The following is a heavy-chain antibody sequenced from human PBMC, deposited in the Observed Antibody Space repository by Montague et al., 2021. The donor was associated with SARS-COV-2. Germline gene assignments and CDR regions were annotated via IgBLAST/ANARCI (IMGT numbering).Heavy chain of an antibody. CDR3: ARHTSAWYDYFED. D-gene: IGHD6-19*01. V-gene: IGHV4-34*01. CDR1: DGSFSDYS. J-gene: IGHJ4*02. CDR2: INHRGGT. Sequence: SETLSLTCAVYDGSFSDYSWTWIRQPPGKGLEWIGEINHRGGTNYNPSLKSRVTISVDTSKNQFSLEMTSVTTADTAVYYCARHTSAWYDYFEDWGQGTLVTVSS.